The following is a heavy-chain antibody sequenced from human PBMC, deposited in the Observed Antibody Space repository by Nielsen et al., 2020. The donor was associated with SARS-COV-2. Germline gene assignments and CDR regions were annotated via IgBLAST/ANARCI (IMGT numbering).Heavy chain of an antibody. CDR2: ISASRIYI. Sequence: GGSLRLSCAASEFSFSSYTINWVRQAPGKGLEWVSSISASRIYIFYADSVKGRFTISRNNAKNSVFLQLTGLRAEDTAVYYCARGLRWSQGYYFDYWGQGTLVTVSS. D-gene: IGHD4-23*01. CDR3: ARGLRWSQGYYFDY. V-gene: IGHV3-21*01. J-gene: IGHJ4*02. CDR1: EFSFSSYT.